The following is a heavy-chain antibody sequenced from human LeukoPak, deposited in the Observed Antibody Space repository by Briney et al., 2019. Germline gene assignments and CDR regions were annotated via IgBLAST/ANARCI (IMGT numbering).Heavy chain of an antibody. CDR1: GFTFSGYP. V-gene: IGHV3-30-3*01. D-gene: IGHD3-22*01. CDR3: ATPLDYRDSSGFHQGGD. CDR2: ISYDGSNK. Sequence: GGSLRLSCAASGFTFSGYPIHWVRQAPGKGLEWVAVISYDGSNKYYADSVKGRFTISRDNSKNTLYLQMNSLRAEDTAVYYCATPLDYRDSSGFHQGGDWGQGTLVTVSS. J-gene: IGHJ4*02.